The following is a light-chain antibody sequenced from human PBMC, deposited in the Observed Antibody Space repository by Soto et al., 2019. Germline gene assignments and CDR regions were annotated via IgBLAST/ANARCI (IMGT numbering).Light chain of an antibody. CDR2: GAS. J-gene: IGKJ3*01. CDR3: QQYGGSPT. V-gene: IGKV3-20*01. Sequence: DIVLTQSPGTLSLSPGERLAWYQQKPGQAPRLLIYGASSRATGIPDRFSASGSGTDFTLTISRLEPEDFAVYYCQQYGGSPTFGPGTKVDIK.